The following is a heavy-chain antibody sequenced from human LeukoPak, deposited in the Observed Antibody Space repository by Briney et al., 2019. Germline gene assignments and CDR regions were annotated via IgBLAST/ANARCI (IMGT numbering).Heavy chain of an antibody. CDR2: IIPIFGTA. D-gene: IGHD3-3*01. CDR1: GGTFSSYA. Sequence: SVKVSFKASGGTFSSYAISWVRQAPGQGLEWMGGIIPIFGTANYAQKFQGRVTITTDESTSTAYMELSSLRSEDTAVYYCAREQTILGYYMDVWGKGTMVTVSS. J-gene: IGHJ6*03. CDR3: AREQTILGYYMDV. V-gene: IGHV1-69*05.